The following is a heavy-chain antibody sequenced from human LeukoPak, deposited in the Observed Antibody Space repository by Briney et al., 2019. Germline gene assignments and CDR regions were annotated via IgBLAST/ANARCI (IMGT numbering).Heavy chain of an antibody. D-gene: IGHD2-2*01. Sequence: ASVKVSCKASGYTFTGYYMHWVRQAPGQGLEWMGWINPNSGGTNYAQKFQGRVTMTRDTFISTAYMELSRLRSDDTAVYYCARDHTHIVVVPAADWYFDLWGRGTLVTVSS. V-gene: IGHV1-2*02. CDR3: ARDHTHIVVVPAADWYFDL. J-gene: IGHJ2*01. CDR1: GYTFTGYY. CDR2: INPNSGGT.